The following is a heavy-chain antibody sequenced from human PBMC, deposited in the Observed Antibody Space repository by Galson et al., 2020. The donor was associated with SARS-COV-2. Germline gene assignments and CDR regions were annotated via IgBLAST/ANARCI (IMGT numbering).Heavy chain of an antibody. Sequence: ASVKVSCKASGYTFTSYAMHWVRQAPGQRLEWMGWINAGNGNTKYSQKFQGRVTITRDTSASTAYMELSSLRSEDTAVYYCASHVDSSGYSGYWGQGTLVTVSS. J-gene: IGHJ4*02. CDR3: ASHVDSSGYSGY. D-gene: IGHD3-22*01. V-gene: IGHV1-3*01. CDR1: GYTFTSYA. CDR2: INAGNGNT.